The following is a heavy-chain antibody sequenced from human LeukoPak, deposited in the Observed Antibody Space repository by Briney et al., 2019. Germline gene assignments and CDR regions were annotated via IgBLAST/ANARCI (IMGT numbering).Heavy chain of an antibody. Sequence: SEALSLTCAVYGGSFSGHYWTGIGQPPGKGRGWMGEINYSRTSNYKSSLRNRGSISRDTSKNQFSLRMTSLTAADTAVYFCARGVPVRKTMIMCTKTMEIDYFDTWGQGTLVSVSS. D-gene: IGHD3-22*01. J-gene: IGHJ4*02. CDR3: ARGVPVRKTMIMCTKTMEIDYFDT. CDR2: INYSRTS. V-gene: IGHV4-34*01. CDR1: GGSFSGHY.